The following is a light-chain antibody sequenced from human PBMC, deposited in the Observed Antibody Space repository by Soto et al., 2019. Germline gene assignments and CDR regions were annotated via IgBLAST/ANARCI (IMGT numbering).Light chain of an antibody. J-gene: IGLJ2*01. CDR2: YDS. CDR3: QVWESRSDHVI. V-gene: IGLV3-21*01. CDR1: SIGSRS. Sequence: SYELTQPPSVSLAPGQTASITCGGNSIGSRSVHWYQQKPGQAPIVVIYYDSDRPSGIPERFAGSNSGNTATLTISRVEAGDAADSYCQVWESRSDHVIFGGGTKVTVL.